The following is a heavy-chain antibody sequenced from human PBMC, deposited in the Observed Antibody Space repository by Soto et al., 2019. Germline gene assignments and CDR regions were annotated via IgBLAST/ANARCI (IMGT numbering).Heavy chain of an antibody. Sequence: QVQLVESGGGVVQPGTSLRLSCAASGFTFSSYGMHWVRQAPGKGLERVAIILFDGSNQYYADSVKGRVTISRDNFKHTLYLQMNGLRAEDTAVYYCAKEAYSGATSGAPFDYWGEGTLVTVSS. CDR1: GFTFSSYG. J-gene: IGHJ4*02. CDR2: ILFDGSNQ. D-gene: IGHD2-15*01. V-gene: IGHV3-30*18. CDR3: AKEAYSGATSGAPFDY.